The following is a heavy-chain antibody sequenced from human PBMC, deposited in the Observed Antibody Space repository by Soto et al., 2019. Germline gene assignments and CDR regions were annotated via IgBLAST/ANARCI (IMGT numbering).Heavy chain of an antibody. Sequence: PSETLSLTCTVSGGSISSGGYYWSWIRQHPGKGLEWIGYIYYSGSTYYNPSLKSRVTISVDTSKNQFSLKLSSVTAADTAVYYCARDYSSNWPYCGLDVWGQGTTVTVSS. V-gene: IGHV4-31*03. CDR1: GGSISSGGYY. CDR2: IYYSGST. D-gene: IGHD6-13*01. CDR3: ARDYSSNWPYCGLDV. J-gene: IGHJ6*02.